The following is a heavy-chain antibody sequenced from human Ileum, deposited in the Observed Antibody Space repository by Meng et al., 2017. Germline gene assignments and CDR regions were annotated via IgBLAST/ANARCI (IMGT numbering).Heavy chain of an antibody. V-gene: IGHV3-23*01. CDR3: ARVWYGEHERDY. CDR1: GFTFSSYA. Sequence: GESLKISCAASGFTFSSYAMSWVRQPPGKGLEWVSTISSSGSNTYYADSVRGRFTISRDISKNTLFLQLNGLRVDDTAVYYCARVWYGEHERDYWGQGTLVTVSS. CDR2: ISSSGSNT. J-gene: IGHJ4*02. D-gene: IGHD3-10*01.